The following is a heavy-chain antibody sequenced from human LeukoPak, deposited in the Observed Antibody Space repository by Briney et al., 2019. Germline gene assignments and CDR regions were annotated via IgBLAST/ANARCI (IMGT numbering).Heavy chain of an antibody. CDR2: ITGHGDTT. D-gene: IGHD3-22*01. CDR1: GFSFSNYG. Sequence: GGSLRLSCAASGFSFSNYGMNWVRQAPGKGLEWVSGITGHGDTTYYADSVKGRFTTSRDNSRNTVYLQMNSLRAEDTAVYYCAKEDDSSGYDYWGQGTLVTVSS. CDR3: AKEDDSSGYDY. J-gene: IGHJ4*02. V-gene: IGHV3-23*01.